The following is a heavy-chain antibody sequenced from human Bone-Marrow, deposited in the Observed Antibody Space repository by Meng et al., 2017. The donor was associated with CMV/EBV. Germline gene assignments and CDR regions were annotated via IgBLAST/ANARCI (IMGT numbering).Heavy chain of an antibody. J-gene: IGHJ6*02. CDR3: ARDLGYCSSTSCFSFGMDV. V-gene: IGHV4-39*02. Sequence: GSLRLSCTVSGGSISSSSYYWDWIRQPPGKGLEWIGSIYYSGSTYYNPSLKSRVTISVDTSKNSLYLQMNSLRAEDTAVYYCARDLGYCSSTSCFSFGMDVWGQGTTVTVSS. CDR2: IYYSGST. D-gene: IGHD2-2*01. CDR1: GGSISSSSYY.